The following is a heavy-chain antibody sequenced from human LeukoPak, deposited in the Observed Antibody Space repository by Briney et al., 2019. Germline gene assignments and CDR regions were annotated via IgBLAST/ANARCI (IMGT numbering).Heavy chain of an antibody. CDR3: ARLRAHYDSSGYYPDY. V-gene: IGHV3-11*01. J-gene: IGHJ4*02. D-gene: IGHD3-22*01. Sequence: GGSLRLSCAASGFTLSDYYMSWIRQAPGKGLEWVSYISSRGSTIYYSDSVKGRFTISRDNTKNSLYLQVNSLRAEDTAVYYCARLRAHYDSSGYYPDYWGQGTLVTVSS. CDR2: ISSRGSTI. CDR1: GFTLSDYY.